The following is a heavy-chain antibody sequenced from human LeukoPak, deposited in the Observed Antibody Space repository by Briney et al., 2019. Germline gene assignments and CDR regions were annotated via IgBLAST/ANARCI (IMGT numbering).Heavy chain of an antibody. V-gene: IGHV4-61*01. J-gene: IGHJ4*02. CDR3: ARDRVFGFDY. D-gene: IGHD3-16*01. Sequence: PSETLSLTCTISGDSIRSPPYYWSWIRQPPGKGLEWIGYIYYSGSTNYNPSLKSRVTISVDTSKNQFSLKLSSVTAADTAVYYCARDRVFGFDYWGQGTLVTVSS. CDR2: IYYSGST. CDR1: GDSIRSPPYY.